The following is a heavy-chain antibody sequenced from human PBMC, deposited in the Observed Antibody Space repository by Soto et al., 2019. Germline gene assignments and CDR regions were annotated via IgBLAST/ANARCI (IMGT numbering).Heavy chain of an antibody. J-gene: IGHJ4*02. CDR1: GGSISSGGYY. V-gene: IGHV4-31*03. CDR2: IYYSGST. Sequence: SETLSLTCTVSGGSISSGGYYWSWIRQHPGKGLEWIGYIYYSGSTYYNPSLKSRVTISVDTSKNQFSLKLSSVTAADTAVYYCATSYDNALSTYWGQGTQVICSS. CDR3: ATSYDNALSTY. D-gene: IGHD3-16*01.